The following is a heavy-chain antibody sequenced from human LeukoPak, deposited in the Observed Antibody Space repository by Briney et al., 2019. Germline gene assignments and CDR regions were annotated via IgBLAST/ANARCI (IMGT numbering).Heavy chain of an antibody. CDR2: ISSSSSYI. D-gene: IGHD2-2*01. Sequence: GGSLRLSCAASGFTFSSYSMNWVRQAPGKGLEWVSSISSSSSYIYYADSVKGRFTISRDNSKNTLYLQMNSLRDEDTAVYHCAKDRVAYCSSNTCPTPFDYWGQGTLVTVAS. CDR3: AKDRVAYCSSNTCPTPFDY. J-gene: IGHJ4*02. CDR1: GFTFSSYS. V-gene: IGHV3-21*01.